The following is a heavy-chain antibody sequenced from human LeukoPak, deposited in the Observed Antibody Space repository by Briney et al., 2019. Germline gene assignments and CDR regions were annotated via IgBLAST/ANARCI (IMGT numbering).Heavy chain of an antibody. CDR3: ARGTTGKPVVTAISAYDY. Sequence: PSETLSLTCAVYGGSFSGYYWIWIRQPPGKGLECIGEINHSGSTNYNPSLKSRVTISVDTSKNQFSLKLSSVTAADTAVYYCARGTTGKPVVTAISAYDYWGQGTLVTVSS. V-gene: IGHV4-34*01. CDR1: GGSFSGYY. CDR2: INHSGST. D-gene: IGHD2-21*02. J-gene: IGHJ4*02.